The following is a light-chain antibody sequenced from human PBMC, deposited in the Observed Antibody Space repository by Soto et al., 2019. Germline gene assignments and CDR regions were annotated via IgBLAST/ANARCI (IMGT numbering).Light chain of an antibody. CDR3: QQYNSWPPIT. CDR2: ASS. Sequence: EIVMKQSPATLSVSPGERATLSCRASQSVSRNLAWYQQKPGQAPRLPRYASSTRANGIPARFSGSGSGTELTLTIRSLQSENFAVYYCQQYNSWPPITFGQGTRLEIK. V-gene: IGKV3-15*01. J-gene: IGKJ5*01. CDR1: QSVSRN.